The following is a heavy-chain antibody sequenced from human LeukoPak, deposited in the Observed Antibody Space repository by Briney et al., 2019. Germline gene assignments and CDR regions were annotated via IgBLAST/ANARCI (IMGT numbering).Heavy chain of an antibody. CDR3: TRQECSGGSCSYVDY. CDR1: GFDFSGFY. D-gene: IGHD2-15*01. V-gene: IGHV3-73*01. Sequence: PGGSLKLSCAASGFDFSGFYMHWVRQASGRGLEWVGLVRNKPNSYTTVNAASVKGRFTISRDDSKNTAYLQMNSLKAEDTAVYYCTRQECSGGSCSYVDYWGQGTLVTVSS. J-gene: IGHJ4*02. CDR2: VRNKPNSYTT.